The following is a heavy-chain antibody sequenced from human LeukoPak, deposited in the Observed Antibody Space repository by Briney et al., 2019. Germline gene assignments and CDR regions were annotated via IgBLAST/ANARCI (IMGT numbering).Heavy chain of an antibody. Sequence: GGSLRLSCAASGFTFDDYGMSWVRQAPGKGLEWVSGINWNGGSTGYADPVKGRFTISRDNAKNSLYLQMNSLRAEDTAFYYCARGYGDYDFFFNYWGQGTLVTVSS. CDR2: INWNGGST. CDR3: ARGYGDYDFFFNY. V-gene: IGHV3-20*04. J-gene: IGHJ4*02. D-gene: IGHD4-17*01. CDR1: GFTFDDYG.